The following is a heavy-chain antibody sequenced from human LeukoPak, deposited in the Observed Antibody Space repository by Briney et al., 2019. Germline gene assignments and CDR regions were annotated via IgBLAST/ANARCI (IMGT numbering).Heavy chain of an antibody. CDR3: ARHPAATFVYYYGMDV. V-gene: IGHV4-39*01. CDR2: IYYSGST. CDR1: GGSISSSSYY. D-gene: IGHD2-15*01. J-gene: IGHJ6*02. Sequence: SETMSLTCTVSGGSISSSSYYWGWIRQPPGKGLEWIGSIYYSGSTYYNPSLKSRVTISVDTSKNQFSLKLSSVTAADTAVYYCARHPAATFVYYYGMDVWGQGTTVTVSS.